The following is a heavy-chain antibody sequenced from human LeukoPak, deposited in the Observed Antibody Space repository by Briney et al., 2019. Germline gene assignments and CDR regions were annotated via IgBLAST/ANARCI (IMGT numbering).Heavy chain of an antibody. V-gene: IGHV3-21*01. CDR1: GFTFSSYS. CDR2: ISSSSSYI. D-gene: IGHD6-19*01. CDR3: ARGSGSGWSLGWFDP. Sequence: PGGSLRLSCAASGFTFSSYSMNWVRQAPGKGLEWVSSISSSSSYIYYADSVKGRFTISRDNAKNSLYLQMNSLRAEDTAAYYCARGSGSGWSLGWFDPWGQGTLVTVSS. J-gene: IGHJ5*02.